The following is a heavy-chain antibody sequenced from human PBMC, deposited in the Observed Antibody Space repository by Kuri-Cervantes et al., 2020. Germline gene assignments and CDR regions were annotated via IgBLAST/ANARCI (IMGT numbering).Heavy chain of an antibody. CDR1: GFTFRNYG. V-gene: IGHV3-33*01. Sequence: SLKISSAASGFTFRNYGMDWVRQAPGKGLECVAVIWYDGSNKYYADSLKGRFTISRDNSKNTLYLQMNSLRAEDTAVYYCVTERRNYYLDVWGKGTTVTVSS. CDR3: VTERRNYYLDV. J-gene: IGHJ6*03. CDR2: IWYDGSNK.